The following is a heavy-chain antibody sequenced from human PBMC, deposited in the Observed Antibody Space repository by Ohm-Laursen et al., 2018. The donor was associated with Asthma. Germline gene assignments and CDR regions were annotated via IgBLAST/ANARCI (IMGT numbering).Heavy chain of an antibody. CDR2: IIPIFGTA. Sequence: SVKASCTTSGYNLTNSYMHWVRQAPGQGLEWMGGIIPIFGTANYAQKFQGRVTITADESTSTAYMELSSLGAEDTAVYYCAREGIAVAGGLWYWGQGTLVTVSS. V-gene: IGHV1-69*13. D-gene: IGHD6-19*01. CDR3: AREGIAVAGGLWY. J-gene: IGHJ4*02. CDR1: GYNLTNSY.